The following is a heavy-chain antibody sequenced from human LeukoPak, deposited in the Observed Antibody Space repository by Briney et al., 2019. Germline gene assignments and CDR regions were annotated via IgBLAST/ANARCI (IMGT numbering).Heavy chain of an antibody. V-gene: IGHV3-7*01. CDR2: IKQDGSEK. CDR3: ARDKIVGATYFDY. J-gene: IGHJ4*02. CDR1: GFTFSSYW. D-gene: IGHD1-26*01. Sequence: GGSLRLSCAASGFTFSSYWMSWFRQAPGKGLEWGANIKQDGSEKYYVDSVKGRFTISRDNAKNSLYLQMNSLRAEDTAVYYCARDKIVGATYFDYWGQGTLVTVSS.